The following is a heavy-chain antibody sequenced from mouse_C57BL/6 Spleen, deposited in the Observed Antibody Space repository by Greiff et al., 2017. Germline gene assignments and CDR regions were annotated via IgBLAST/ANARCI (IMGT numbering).Heavy chain of an antibody. Sequence: QVQLQQPGAELVKPGASVKMSCKASGYTFTSYWITWVKQRPGQGLEWIGDIYPGSGSTNYNEKFKSKATLTVDTPSSTAYMQLSSLTSEDSAVYYCASGGDYYASFAYWGQGTLVTVSA. J-gene: IGHJ3*01. CDR3: ASGGDYYASFAY. CDR2: IYPGSGST. V-gene: IGHV1-55*01. CDR1: GYTFTSYW. D-gene: IGHD1-1*01.